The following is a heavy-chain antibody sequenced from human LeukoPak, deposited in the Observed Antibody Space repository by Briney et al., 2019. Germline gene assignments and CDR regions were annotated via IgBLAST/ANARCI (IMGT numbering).Heavy chain of an antibody. V-gene: IGHV4-30-4*01. CDR3: ARVGDYGSGSYLDY. J-gene: IGHJ4*02. CDR2: IYYSGST. Sequence: SETLSLTCTVSGGSISSGDYYWSWTRQPPGKGLEWIGYIYYSGSTYYNPSLKSRVTISVDTSKNQFSLKLSSVTAADTAVYYCARVGDYGSGSYLDYWGQGTLVTVSS. D-gene: IGHD3-10*01. CDR1: GGSISSGDYY.